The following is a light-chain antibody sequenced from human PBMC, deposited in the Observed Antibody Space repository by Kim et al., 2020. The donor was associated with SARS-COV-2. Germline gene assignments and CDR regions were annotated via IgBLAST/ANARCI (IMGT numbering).Light chain of an antibody. CDR2: DND. CDR3: GTWDHSLDALV. Sequence: QSVLTQPASVSATPGQTVTISCSGSTSNIGNYYVSWYQQVPGAAPKLLIYDNDQRPSGIPYRFSGSKSGTSATLAITGLQTGDEADYHCGTWDHSLDALVFGGGTQLTVL. CDR1: TSNIGNYY. V-gene: IGLV1-51*01. J-gene: IGLJ2*01.